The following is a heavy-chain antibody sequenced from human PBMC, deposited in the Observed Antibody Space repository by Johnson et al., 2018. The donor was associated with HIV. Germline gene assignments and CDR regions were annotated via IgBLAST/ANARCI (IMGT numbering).Heavy chain of an antibody. CDR1: GFTFRRYG. D-gene: IGHD3-22*01. CDR3: ATHQPEDYYYNKYAFDV. V-gene: IGHV3-23*04. CDR2: IGGSGVNT. J-gene: IGHJ3*01. Sequence: VQVVESGGDLVQPGGSLRLSCAGCGFTFRRYGMSWVRQAPGKGPEWVSTIGGSGVNTYYADSVKGRFTISRDNSKNTLYLQMNSLRAEDTALYYCATHQPEDYYYNKYAFDVWGQGTMVTVSS.